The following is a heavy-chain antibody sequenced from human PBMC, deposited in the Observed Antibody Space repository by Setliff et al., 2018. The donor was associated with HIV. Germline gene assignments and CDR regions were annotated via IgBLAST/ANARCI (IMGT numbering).Heavy chain of an antibody. J-gene: IGHJ6*03. CDR3: ARTRSGGSSVYYYYYMDV. CDR2: MNPDSGNT. D-gene: IGHD2-15*01. V-gene: IGHV1-8*02. CDR1: GYTFINYD. Sequence: ASVKVSCKASGYTFINYDIYWVRQTTGQGLEWMGWMNPDSGNTGYAQKFQGRVTMTRNTSISTAYMDLSSLRSEDTAMYYCARTRSGGSSVYYYYYMDVWGQGTAVTVSS.